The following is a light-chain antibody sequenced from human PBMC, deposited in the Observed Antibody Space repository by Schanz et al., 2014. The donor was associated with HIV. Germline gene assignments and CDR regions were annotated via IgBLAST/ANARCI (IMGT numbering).Light chain of an antibody. Sequence: HSVLTQPPSVSAAPGQRVTISCSGSAFNIGQNYVSWFQQFPGTAPKLLIYVNHQRPSDIPDRFSGSKTGTSATLAIVGLQTGDEADYYCATWDSTLSAVVFGGGTKLTVI. CDR2: VNH. V-gene: IGLV1-51*01. CDR3: ATWDSTLSAVV. J-gene: IGLJ2*01. CDR1: AFNIGQNY.